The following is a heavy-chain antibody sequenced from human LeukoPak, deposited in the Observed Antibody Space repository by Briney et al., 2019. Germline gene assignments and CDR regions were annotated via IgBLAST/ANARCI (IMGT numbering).Heavy chain of an antibody. D-gene: IGHD5-12*01. CDR1: GGTFSSYA. CDR3: AREPLRGYSGYDYGHFDY. Sequence: SVRVSCKASGGTFSSYAMSWVRQAPGQGLEWMGRIIPILGIANYAQKFQGRVTITADKSTSTAYMELSSLRSEDTAVYYCAREPLRGYSGYDYGHFDYWGQGTQVTVSS. CDR2: IIPILGIA. J-gene: IGHJ4*02. V-gene: IGHV1-69*04.